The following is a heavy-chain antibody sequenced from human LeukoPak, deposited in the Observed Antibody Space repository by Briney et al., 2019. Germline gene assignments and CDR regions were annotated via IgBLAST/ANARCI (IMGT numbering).Heavy chain of an antibody. CDR2: IKQDGSEK. J-gene: IGHJ4*02. V-gene: IGHV3-7*03. CDR1: GFTFSSYW. Sequence: PGGSLRLSCAASGFTFSSYWMSWVRQAPGKGLEWVANIKQDGSEKYYVDSVKGRFTISRDNAKNSLYLQMNSLRAEDTAVYYCARGSRFGELQHFDYWGQGTLVTVSS. CDR3: ARGSRFGELQHFDY. D-gene: IGHD3-10*01.